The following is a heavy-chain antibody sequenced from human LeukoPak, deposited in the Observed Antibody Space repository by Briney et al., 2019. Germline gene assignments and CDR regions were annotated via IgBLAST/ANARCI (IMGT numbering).Heavy chain of an antibody. CDR3: ARHYSGWPFDY. CDR2: IYYSGST. Sequence: SGTLSLTCSVSAGSISSSSYYWSWIRQPPGKGLEWIGYIYYSGSTNYNPSLKSRVTISADTSKNQFSLKLSSVTAADTAVYYCARHYSGWPFDYWGQGTLVTVSS. D-gene: IGHD6-19*01. V-gene: IGHV4-61*05. CDR1: AGSISSSSYY. J-gene: IGHJ4*02.